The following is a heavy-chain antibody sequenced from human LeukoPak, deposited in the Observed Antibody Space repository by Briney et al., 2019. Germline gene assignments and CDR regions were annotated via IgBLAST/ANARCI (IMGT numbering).Heavy chain of an antibody. J-gene: IGHJ4*02. CDR1: GYTFTGYF. D-gene: IGHD3-16*01. CDR3: ARDSLAESTWALDS. CDR2: INCNRGDT. V-gene: IGHV1-2*02. Sequence: ASVKVSCKASGYTFTGYFIHWVRQAPGQGIEWMGWINCNRGDTKYAEKFQGRVTMSRDTSTSTVYMDLSGLTSDDTALYFCARDSLAESTWALDSWGQRTLVTVSS.